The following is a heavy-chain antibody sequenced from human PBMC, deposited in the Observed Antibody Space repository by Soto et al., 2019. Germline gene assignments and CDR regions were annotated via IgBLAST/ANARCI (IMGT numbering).Heavy chain of an antibody. J-gene: IGHJ6*02. CDR2: IKSKTDGGTT. Sequence: EVQLVESGGGLVKSGGSLRLSCAASGFTFSNAWMSWVRQAPGKGLEWVGRIKSKTDGGTTDYAAPVKGRFTISRDDSKNTLYLQMNSLKTEDTAVYYCTTDRRHYSSSWYFFYGMDVWGQGTTVTVSS. D-gene: IGHD6-13*01. V-gene: IGHV3-15*01. CDR1: GFTFSNAW. CDR3: TTDRRHYSSSWYFFYGMDV.